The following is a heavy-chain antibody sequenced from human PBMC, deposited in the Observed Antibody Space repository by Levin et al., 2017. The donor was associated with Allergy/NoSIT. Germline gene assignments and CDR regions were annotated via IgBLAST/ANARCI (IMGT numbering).Heavy chain of an antibody. Sequence: GESLKISCAASGFTFSSYGMSWVRQAPGKGLEWVSAISGSGGSTYADSVKGRFTISRDNSKNTLYLQMNSLRAEDTAVYYCAKLFPSTYKNWNYGMDVWGQGTTVTVSS. CDR1: GFTFSSYG. CDR3: AKLFPSTYKNWNYGMDV. J-gene: IGHJ6*02. D-gene: IGHD1-1*01. V-gene: IGHV3-23*01. CDR2: ISGSGGST.